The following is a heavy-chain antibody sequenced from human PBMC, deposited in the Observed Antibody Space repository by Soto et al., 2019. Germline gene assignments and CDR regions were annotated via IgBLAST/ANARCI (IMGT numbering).Heavy chain of an antibody. CDR3: ARDLGDEYPGYYYGMDV. D-gene: IGHD3-16*01. V-gene: IGHV3-33*01. CDR1: GFTFSSYG. CDR2: IWYDGSNK. J-gene: IGHJ6*02. Sequence: PGGSLRLSCAASGFTFSSYGMHWVRQAPGKGLEWVAVIWYDGSNKYYADSVKGRFTISRDNSKNTLYLQMNSLRAEDTAVYYCARDLGDEYPGYYYGMDVWGQGTTVTVSS.